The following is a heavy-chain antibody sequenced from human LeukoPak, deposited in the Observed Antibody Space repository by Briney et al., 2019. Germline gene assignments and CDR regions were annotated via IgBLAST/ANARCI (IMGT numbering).Heavy chain of an antibody. CDR1: GFTFSTYT. CDR3: AKDRIYADGLWDFDY. J-gene: IGHJ4*02. CDR2: ILVNGGT. D-gene: IGHD3-10*01. V-gene: IGHV3-23*01. Sequence: GGSLRLSCAASGFTFSTYTMSWVRQAPGEGLKWVSGILVNGGTYYADSVKGRFTISRDNSKNTLYLQMNSLRADDTTVYYCAKDRIYADGLWDFDYWGQGTLVTVSS.